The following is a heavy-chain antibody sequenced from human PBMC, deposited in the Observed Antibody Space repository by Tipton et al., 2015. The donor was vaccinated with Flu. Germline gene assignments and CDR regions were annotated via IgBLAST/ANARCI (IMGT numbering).Heavy chain of an antibody. CDR1: GDSIASDYY. V-gene: IGHV4-38-2*01. J-gene: IGHJ4*02. CDR3: ARQGYLYYFDY. CDR2: IHHTGTT. Sequence: TLSLTCSISGDSIASDYYWGWIRQPPGKGLEWIGNIHHTGTTYYNPSLRSRVNIIRDTSKNQFSLKLSSVTAADTAVYYCARQGYLYYFDYWGQGTLVTVSS. D-gene: IGHD1-1*01.